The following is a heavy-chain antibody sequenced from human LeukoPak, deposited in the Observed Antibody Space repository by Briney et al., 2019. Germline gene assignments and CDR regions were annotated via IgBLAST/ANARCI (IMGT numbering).Heavy chain of an antibody. D-gene: IGHD4-23*01. CDR1: GFTFNNYA. CDR2: IDGSGDNT. CDR3: AKADSYGGNSQLFDF. J-gene: IGHJ4*02. V-gene: IGHV3-23*05. Sequence: GGSLRLSCAASGFTFNNYAMHWVRQAPGKGLEWVLGIDGSGDNTYYADSVKGRFTISRDNSKGTLTLQMNSLRVEDTAVYFCAKADSYGGNSQLFDFWGQGTLVTVSS.